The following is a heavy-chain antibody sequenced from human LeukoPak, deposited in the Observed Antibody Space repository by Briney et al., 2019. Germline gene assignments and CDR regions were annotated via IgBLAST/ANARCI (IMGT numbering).Heavy chain of an antibody. CDR1: GFTFSSYS. J-gene: IGHJ4*02. V-gene: IGHV3-21*01. CDR2: ISSSSSYI. Sequence: GGSLRLSCAASGFTFSSYSMNWVRQAPGKGLEWVSSISSSSSYIYYADSVKGRFTISRDNAKNSLYLQMNSLRAEDTAVYYCASGTALDIAVVPAAPFDYWGQGTLVTVSS. D-gene: IGHD2-2*03. CDR3: ASGTALDIAVVPAAPFDY.